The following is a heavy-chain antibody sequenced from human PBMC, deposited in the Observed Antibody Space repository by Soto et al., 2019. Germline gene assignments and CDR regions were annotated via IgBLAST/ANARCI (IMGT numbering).Heavy chain of an antibody. CDR1: GGPFSGYY. CDR2: INHSGST. Sequence: SETLSLTCAVYGGPFSGYYWSWIRQPPGKGLEWIGEINHSGSTNYNPSLKSRVTISVDTSKNQFSLKLSSVTAADTAVYYCARGRGGWSDYYYYYYGMDVWGQGTTVTVSS. D-gene: IGHD6-19*01. J-gene: IGHJ6*02. V-gene: IGHV4-34*01. CDR3: ARGRGGWSDYYYYYYGMDV.